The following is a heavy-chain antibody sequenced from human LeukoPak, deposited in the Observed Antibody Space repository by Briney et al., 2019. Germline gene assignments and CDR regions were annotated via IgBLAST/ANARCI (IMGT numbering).Heavy chain of an antibody. CDR3: TRAAMAPSYFDY. CDR2: IRSKAYGGTT. V-gene: IGHV3-49*03. Sequence: GSLRLSCTASGFTFGDYAMSWFRQAPGKGLEWVGFIRSKAYGGTTEYAASVKGRFTISRDDSKSIAYLQMNSLKTENTAVYYCTRAAMAPSYFDYWGQGTLVTVSS. D-gene: IGHD5-18*01. J-gene: IGHJ4*02. CDR1: GFTFGDYA.